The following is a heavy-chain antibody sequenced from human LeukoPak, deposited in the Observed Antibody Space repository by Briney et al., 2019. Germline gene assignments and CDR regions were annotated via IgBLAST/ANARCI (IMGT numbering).Heavy chain of an antibody. V-gene: IGHV4-39*07. CDR1: GGSISSSSYY. CDR3: ASTQQLVVLPRFDP. Sequence: SETLSLTCTVSGGSISSSSYYWGWIRQPPGKGLEWIGSIYYSGSTYYNPSLKSRVTISVDTSKNQFSLKLSSVTAADTAVYYCASTQQLVVLPRFDPWGQGTLVTVSS. CDR2: IYYSGST. D-gene: IGHD6-13*01. J-gene: IGHJ5*02.